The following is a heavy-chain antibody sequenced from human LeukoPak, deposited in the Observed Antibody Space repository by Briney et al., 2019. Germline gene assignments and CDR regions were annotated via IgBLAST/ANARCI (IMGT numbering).Heavy chain of an antibody. Sequence: QPSETLSLTCTVSGGSINSYFWSWIRQPPGKGLGWIGYIYYSGSTNYNPSLKSRVSISIDTSKAQFSLKLSSVTAADTGVYYCARTGPGGYWGQGTLVTVSS. J-gene: IGHJ4*02. CDR2: IYYSGST. V-gene: IGHV4-59*08. CDR3: ARTGPGGY. CDR1: GGSINSYF. D-gene: IGHD1-14*01.